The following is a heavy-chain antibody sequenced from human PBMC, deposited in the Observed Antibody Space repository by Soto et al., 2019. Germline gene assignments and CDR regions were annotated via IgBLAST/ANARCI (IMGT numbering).Heavy chain of an antibody. CDR3: ARGVPVLLWFGELPKYYFDY. CDR1: GGSFSGYY. D-gene: IGHD3-10*01. CDR2: INHSGST. J-gene: IGHJ4*02. Sequence: SETLSLTCAVYGGSFSGYYWSWIRQPPGKGLEWIGEINHSGSTNYNPSLKSRVTISVDTSKNQFSLKLSSVTAADTAVYYCARGVPVLLWFGELPKYYFDYWGQGTLVTVSS. V-gene: IGHV4-34*01.